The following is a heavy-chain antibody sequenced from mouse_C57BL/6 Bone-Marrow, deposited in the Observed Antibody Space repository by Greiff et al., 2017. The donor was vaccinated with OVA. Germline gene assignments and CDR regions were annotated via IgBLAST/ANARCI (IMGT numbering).Heavy chain of an antibody. D-gene: IGHD1-1*01. CDR2: IYPRDGST. CDR1: GYTFTDHT. Sequence: QVQLQQSDAELVKPGASVKISCKVSGYTFTDHTIHWIKQRPEQGLEWIGYIYPRDGSTKYNEKFTGKATLTADKSSSTAYMQLSSLTSEDSAVYYCARGPLIYYYGPFDYWGQGTTLTVSS. V-gene: IGHV1-78*01. CDR3: ARGPLIYYYGPFDY. J-gene: IGHJ2*01.